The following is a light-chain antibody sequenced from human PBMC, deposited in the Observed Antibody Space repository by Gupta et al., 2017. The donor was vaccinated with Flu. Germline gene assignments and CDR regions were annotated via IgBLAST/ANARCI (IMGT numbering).Light chain of an antibody. CDR2: EVS. Sequence: QSALTQPASVSGSPGQSITISCTGTSSDVGRYNYVSWFQQYPGKAPKLMIYEVSNWPSGVSNRFSGSKSGNTASLTISGLQAEDEADYYCSSFTSSLTWVFGGGTKLTVL. V-gene: IGLV2-14*01. CDR3: SSFTSSLTWV. J-gene: IGLJ3*02. CDR1: SSDVGRYNY.